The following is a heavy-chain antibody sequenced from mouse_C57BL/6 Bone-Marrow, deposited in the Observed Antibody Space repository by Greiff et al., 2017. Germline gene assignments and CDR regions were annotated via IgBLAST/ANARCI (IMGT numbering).Heavy chain of an antibody. Sequence: VQLQQPGAELVRPGSSVKLSCKASGYTFTSYWMDWVKQRPGQGLEWIGNIYPSDSETHYNQKFKDKATLTVDKSSSTAYMQLSSLTSEDSAVYYCARNYGRHPYYFDYWGQGTTLTVSS. J-gene: IGHJ2*01. V-gene: IGHV1-61*01. CDR1: GYTFTSYW. CDR3: ARNYGRHPYYFDY. D-gene: IGHD1-2*01. CDR2: IYPSDSET.